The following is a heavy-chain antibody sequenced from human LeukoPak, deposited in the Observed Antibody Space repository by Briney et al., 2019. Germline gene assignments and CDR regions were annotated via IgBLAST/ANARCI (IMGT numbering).Heavy chain of an antibody. V-gene: IGHV1-69*06. D-gene: IGHD3-9*01. CDR3: ASNRFDWFQNEIDY. J-gene: IGHJ4*02. CDR1: GGTFSSYA. CDR2: IIPIFGTA. Sequence: GASVKVSCKASGGTFSSYAISWVRQAPGQGLEWMGGIIPIFGTANYAQKFQGRVTITADKSTSTAYMELSSLRSEDTAVYYCASNRFDWFQNEIDYWGQGTLVTVSS.